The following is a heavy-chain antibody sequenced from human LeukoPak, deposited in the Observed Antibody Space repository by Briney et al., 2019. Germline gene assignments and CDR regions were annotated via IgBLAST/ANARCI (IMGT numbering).Heavy chain of an antibody. CDR3: ARELSPRDGRGYDFDY. D-gene: IGHD1-1*01. CDR2: IYSSGST. V-gene: IGHV4-61*02. CDR1: GSSISSGSYS. Sequence: RPSETLSLTCTVPGSSISSGSYSWSWIRQPAGKALEWIGRIYSSGSTNYSPSLKRRVTISVDTSKDQFSLKLSSVTAADTAMYYCARELSPRDGRGYDFDYWGQGTLVTVSS. J-gene: IGHJ4*02.